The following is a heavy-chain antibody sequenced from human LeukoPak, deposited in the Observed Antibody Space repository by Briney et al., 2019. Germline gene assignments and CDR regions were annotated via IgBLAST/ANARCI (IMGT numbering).Heavy chain of an antibody. CDR3: AREVRGAFDI. V-gene: IGHV3-30*04. D-gene: IGHD3-10*01. CDR1: GFTFSSYA. CDR2: ISYDGSHK. J-gene: IGHJ3*02. Sequence: GGSLRLSCAASGFTFSSYAMHWVRQAPGKGLEWVAVISYDGSHKYYADSVKGRFTISRDNSKNTLYLQMNSLRAEDTAVYYCAREVRGAFDIWGQGTMVTVSS.